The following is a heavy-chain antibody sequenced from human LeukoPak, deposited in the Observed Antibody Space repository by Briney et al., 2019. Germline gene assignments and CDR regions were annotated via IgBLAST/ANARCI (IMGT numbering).Heavy chain of an antibody. Sequence: GGSLRLSCAASGFTFSSYSMNWVRQAPGKGLEWVSLISWDGGSTYYADSVKGRFTISRDNSKNSLYLQMNSLRAEDTAVYYCAKDGRDGYNYGEGYFDYWGQGTLVTVSS. CDR2: ISWDGGST. CDR1: GFTFSSYS. V-gene: IGHV3-43D*03. J-gene: IGHJ4*02. D-gene: IGHD5-24*01. CDR3: AKDGRDGYNYGEGYFDY.